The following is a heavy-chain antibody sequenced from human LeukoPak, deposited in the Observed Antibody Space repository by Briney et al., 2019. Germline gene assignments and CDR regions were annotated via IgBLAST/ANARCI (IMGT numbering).Heavy chain of an antibody. CDR3: ARGGTYGSGRNQHTTLDY. CDR2: IYTRGST. J-gene: IGHJ4*02. V-gene: IGHV4-4*07. CDR1: GGSISNDY. D-gene: IGHD3-10*01. Sequence: PSQTLSLTRTFSGGSISNDYWSWIRQAAGKELEWIGRIYTRGSTNYNPSLKSRVTISLNKSKKQFSLNLNSVTAADTAVYYCARGGTYGSGRNQHTTLDYWGQGTLVTVSS.